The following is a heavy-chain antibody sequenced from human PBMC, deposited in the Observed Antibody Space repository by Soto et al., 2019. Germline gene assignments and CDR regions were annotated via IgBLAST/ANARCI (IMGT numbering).Heavy chain of an antibody. CDR1: GYTFTSYG. Sequence: QVQLVQAGAEVKKPGASVKVSCKASGYTFTSYGIIWVRQAPGQGLEGMGWISAYNGNTNYAQKLQGRVTMTTDTPTSTAYMELRSLRSDDTAVYYCARVGWNGYNYYYGGMDVWGQGTTVTVSS. CDR2: ISAYNGNT. V-gene: IGHV1-18*01. J-gene: IGHJ6*02. CDR3: ARVGWNGYNYYYGGMDV. D-gene: IGHD5-12*01.